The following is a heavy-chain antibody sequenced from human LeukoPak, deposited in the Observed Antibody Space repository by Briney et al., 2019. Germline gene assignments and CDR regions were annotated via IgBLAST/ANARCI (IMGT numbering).Heavy chain of an antibody. V-gene: IGHV1-18*04. D-gene: IGHD2/OR15-2a*01. Sequence: WASVKVSCKASGYTFTSYGISWVRQAPGQGLEWMGWINANNGNTNYAQKLQGRVTMTTDTSTSTAYMELRSLRCDETAVYYCWRDLRACTTSFRRGGDDDYWGQGTLVTVSS. CDR1: GYTFTSYG. CDR2: INANNGNT. CDR3: WRDLRACTTSFRRGGDDDY. J-gene: IGHJ4*02.